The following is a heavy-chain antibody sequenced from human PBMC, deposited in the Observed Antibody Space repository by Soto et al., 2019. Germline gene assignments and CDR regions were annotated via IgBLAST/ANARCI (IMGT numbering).Heavy chain of an antibody. CDR1: GFTFSSYW. Sequence: HPGGSLRLSCAASGFTFSSYWMSWVRQAPGQGLEWVANINRRGTSTNYVDSVRGRFSTSRDNAKKSLFLQMNNLRPEDTALYYCVISTGKFYADFDYWGQGTLVTVSS. CDR3: VISTGKFYADFDY. CDR2: INRRGTST. J-gene: IGHJ4*02. D-gene: IGHD7-27*01. V-gene: IGHV3-7*03.